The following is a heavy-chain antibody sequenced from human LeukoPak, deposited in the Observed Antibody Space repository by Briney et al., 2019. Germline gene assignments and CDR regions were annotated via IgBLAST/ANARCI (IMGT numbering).Heavy chain of an antibody. V-gene: IGHV3-30*18. J-gene: IGHJ4*02. CDR2: ISYDGSNK. CDR3: AKEIRLPYFDY. Sequence: GRSLRLSCAASGFTFSSYGMHWVRQAPGKGLEWVAVISYDGSNKYYADSVKGRFTISRDNSKNTLYLQMNSLRAEDTAVYYCAKEIRLPYFDYWGQGTLVTVSS. CDR1: GFTFSSYG.